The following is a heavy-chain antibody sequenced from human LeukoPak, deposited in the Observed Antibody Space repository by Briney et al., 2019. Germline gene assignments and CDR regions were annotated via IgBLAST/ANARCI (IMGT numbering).Heavy chain of an antibody. V-gene: IGHV3-33*01. J-gene: IGHJ3*02. Sequence: GGSLRLSCAASGFTFSSYGMHWVRQAPGKGLEWVAVIWYDGSNKYYADSVKGRFTISRDNSKNTLYLQMNSLRAEDTAVYYCARDQYSYGPGRDAFDIWGQGTMVTVSS. CDR3: ARDQYSYGPGRDAFDI. D-gene: IGHD5-18*01. CDR2: IWYDGSNK. CDR1: GFTFSSYG.